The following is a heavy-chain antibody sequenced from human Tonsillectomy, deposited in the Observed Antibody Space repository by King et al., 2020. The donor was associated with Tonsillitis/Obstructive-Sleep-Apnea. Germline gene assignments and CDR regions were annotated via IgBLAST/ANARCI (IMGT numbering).Heavy chain of an antibody. Sequence: QLVQSGAEVKKPGSSVKVSCRASGGTFSRSTISWVRQAPGQGLEWMGAIIPILDIANYAQKFQDRVTISADKSTSTAYLELSSLRSEDTAVYFCAKDRGNYDDYDYYMDVWGRGTTVTVS. D-gene: IGHD4-11*01. CDR1: GGTFSRST. J-gene: IGHJ6*03. V-gene: IGHV1-69*10. CDR3: AKDRGNYDDYDYYMDV. CDR2: IIPILDIA.